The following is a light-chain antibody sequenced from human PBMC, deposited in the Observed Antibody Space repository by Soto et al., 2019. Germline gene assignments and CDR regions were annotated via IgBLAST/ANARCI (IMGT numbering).Light chain of an antibody. J-gene: IGKJ4*01. CDR1: QSVRSY. Sequence: EIVLTQSPATLSLSPGERATLSCRASQSVRSYLAWYQQKPGQAPRVLIYDASNRATGIPARFSGSGSGTDFTLTISILEPEDFAVYYCQQRTNWPTFGGGTKVEIK. CDR3: QQRTNWPT. CDR2: DAS. V-gene: IGKV3-11*01.